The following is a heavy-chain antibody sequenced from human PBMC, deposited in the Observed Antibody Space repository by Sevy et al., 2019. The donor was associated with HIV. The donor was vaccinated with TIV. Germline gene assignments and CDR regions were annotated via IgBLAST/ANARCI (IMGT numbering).Heavy chain of an antibody. J-gene: IGHJ4*01. Sequence: ASVKVSCETSGYRFTDYYIHWVRQAPGQGLEWMGWINPNSDVTKSAKKFQDRVIMTKDTSMSTVYMELRGLTFDDSAVYYCARDQEFCSITTCYSGLDHWGHGSLVTVSS. CDR1: GYRFTDYY. D-gene: IGHD2-2*02. V-gene: IGHV1-2*02. CDR2: INPNSDVT. CDR3: ARDQEFCSITTCYSGLDH.